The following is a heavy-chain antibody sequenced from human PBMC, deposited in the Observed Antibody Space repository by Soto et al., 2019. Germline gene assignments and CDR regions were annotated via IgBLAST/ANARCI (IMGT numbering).Heavy chain of an antibody. J-gene: IGHJ6*02. V-gene: IGHV4-31*03. CDR3: ARDKLWIQNPYYYYGMDV. CDR2: IYYSGST. CDR1: GGSISSGGYY. Sequence: SETLSLTCTVSGGSISSGGYYWSWIRQHPGKGLEWIGYIYYSGSTYYNPSLKSRVTISVDTSKNQFSLKLSSVTAADTAVYYCARDKLWIQNPYYYYGMDVWGQGTTVTVSS. D-gene: IGHD2-21*01.